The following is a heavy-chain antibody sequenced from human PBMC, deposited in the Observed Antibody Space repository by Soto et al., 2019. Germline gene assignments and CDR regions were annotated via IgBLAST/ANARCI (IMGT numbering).Heavy chain of an antibody. Sequence: PGGSLRLSCAASGFTFSGYCMHWVRQAPGKGLVWVSRINSDGSSTSYADSVKGRFTISRDNAKNTLYLQMNSLSVEDTAVYYCARGPRGWYGFDYWGQGTLVTVSS. J-gene: IGHJ4*02. CDR1: GFTFSGYC. CDR3: ARGPRGWYGFDY. D-gene: IGHD6-19*01. V-gene: IGHV3-74*01. CDR2: INSDGSST.